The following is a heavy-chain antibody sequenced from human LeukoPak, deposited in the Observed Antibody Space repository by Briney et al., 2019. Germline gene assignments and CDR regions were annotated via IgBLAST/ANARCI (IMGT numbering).Heavy chain of an antibody. CDR3: ARDGLWQLLGWFDP. CDR1: GGSISSGSYY. V-gene: IGHV4-61*02. J-gene: IGHJ5*02. D-gene: IGHD2-15*01. CDR2: IYTSGST. Sequence: PSETLSLTCTVSGGSISSGSYYWSWIRQPAGKGLEWIGRIYTSGSTNCNPSLKSRVTMSVDTSKNQFSLKLSSVTAADTAVYYCARDGLWQLLGWFDPWGQGTLVTVSS.